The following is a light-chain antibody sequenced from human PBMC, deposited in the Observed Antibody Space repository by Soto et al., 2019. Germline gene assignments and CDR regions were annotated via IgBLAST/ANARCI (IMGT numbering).Light chain of an antibody. Sequence: EIVLTQSPGTLSLSPGERGTLSCRASQIVSSNYLAGYQQKPGQAPRLLIYSAFSRATGIQDRFSGSGSGTDFTLTISRLEPEDFAVYYCQYYGSSPWTFGQGTKVEIK. CDR1: QIVSSNY. CDR3: QYYGSSPWT. V-gene: IGKV3-20*01. CDR2: SAF. J-gene: IGKJ1*01.